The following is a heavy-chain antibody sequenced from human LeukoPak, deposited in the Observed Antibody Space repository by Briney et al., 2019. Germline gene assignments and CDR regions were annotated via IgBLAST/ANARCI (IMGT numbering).Heavy chain of an antibody. D-gene: IGHD4-23*01. V-gene: IGHV4-4*08. J-gene: IGHJ4*02. CDR2: VYFGEST. CDR1: GDSIRSYE. CDR3: ASFSGYGGNFFWY. Sequence: PSETLSLTCTITGDSIRSYEWIWIRHPPEMGHKWMGYVYFGESTKYTPSLKSRVTISIDSSKSQFSRRLISVTAADTAVYYCASFSGYGGNFFWYWGQGTLVTVSS.